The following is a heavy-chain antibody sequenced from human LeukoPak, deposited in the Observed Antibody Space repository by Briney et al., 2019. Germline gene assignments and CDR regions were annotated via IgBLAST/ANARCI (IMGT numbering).Heavy chain of an antibody. D-gene: IGHD2-2*01. CDR2: FDPHDGQT. CDR1: GNTLTELS. V-gene: IGHV1-24*01. Sequence: ASVKVSCKVSGNTLTELSMHWVRQATGKGLEWMGGFDPHDGQTIYAQKFQGRVTMTEDTSSDTDYMELSSLRAINTNRSYCATYQRCQYYYYGMDVWGQGTTVTVSS. J-gene: IGHJ6*02. CDR3: ATYQRCQYYYYGMDV.